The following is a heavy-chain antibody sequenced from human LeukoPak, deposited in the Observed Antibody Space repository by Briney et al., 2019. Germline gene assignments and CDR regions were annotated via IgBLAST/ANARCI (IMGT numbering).Heavy chain of an antibody. V-gene: IGHV4-34*01. CDR3: ARDGYNWGYFDY. CDR2: INHSGST. CDR1: GGSFSGYY. J-gene: IGHJ4*02. Sequence: SETLSLTCAVYGGSFSGYYWSWIRQPPGKGLEWIGEINHSGSTNYNPSLKSRVTISVDTSKNQFSLKLSSVTAADTAVYYCARDGYNWGYFDYWGQGTLVTVSS. D-gene: IGHD5-24*01.